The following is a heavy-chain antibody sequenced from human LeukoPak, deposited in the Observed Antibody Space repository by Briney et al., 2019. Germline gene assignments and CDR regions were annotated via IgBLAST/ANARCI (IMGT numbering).Heavy chain of an antibody. Sequence: PSETLSLTCTVSGGSLSSYYWSWIRQPPGKGLEWIGYIYYSGSTNYNPSLKSRVTISVDTSKNQFSLKLSSVTAADTAVYYCAKGWDRGAFDIWGQGTRVSVSS. CDR2: IYYSGST. V-gene: IGHV4-59*01. J-gene: IGHJ3*02. CDR1: GGSLSSYY. D-gene: IGHD1-26*01. CDR3: AKGWDRGAFDI.